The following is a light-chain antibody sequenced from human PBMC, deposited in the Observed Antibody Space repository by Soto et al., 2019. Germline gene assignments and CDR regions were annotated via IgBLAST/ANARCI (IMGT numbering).Light chain of an antibody. CDR1: QSVRSS. CDR3: QQNYNTLIT. Sequence: EIVMTQSPATLSVSPGERATLSCRASQSVRSSLAWYQQKPGQAPRLFIYDASTRATGIPARFSGSGSGTDFTLTISSLQPEDFTTYYCQQNYNTLITFGQGTRLEIK. V-gene: IGKV3-15*01. J-gene: IGKJ5*01. CDR2: DAS.